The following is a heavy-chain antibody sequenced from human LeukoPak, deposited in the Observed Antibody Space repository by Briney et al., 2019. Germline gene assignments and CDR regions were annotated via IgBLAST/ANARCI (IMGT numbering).Heavy chain of an antibody. D-gene: IGHD6-13*01. Sequence: SETLSLTCAVYGGSFSGYYWSWIRQPPGKGLEWIGEINHSGSTNYNPSLKSRVTISVDTSKNQFSLKLSSVTAADTAVYYCASSSSSPPIDYWGQGTLVTVSS. CDR2: INHSGST. CDR1: GGSFSGYY. J-gene: IGHJ4*02. V-gene: IGHV4-34*01. CDR3: ASSSSSPPIDY.